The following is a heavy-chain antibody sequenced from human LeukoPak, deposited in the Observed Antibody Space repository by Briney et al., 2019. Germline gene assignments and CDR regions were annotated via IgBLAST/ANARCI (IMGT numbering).Heavy chain of an antibody. CDR1: GYTFTSYY. CDR2: INPSGGST. Sequence: GASVKVSCKASGYTFTSYYMHWVRQAPGQGLEWMGIINPSGGSTSYAQKFQGRVTMTGDTSISTAYMELSRLRSDDTAVYYCARVRYRLAETYIDYWGQGTLVTVSS. J-gene: IGHJ4*02. CDR3: ARVRYRLAETYIDY. V-gene: IGHV1-46*01. D-gene: IGHD3-16*01.